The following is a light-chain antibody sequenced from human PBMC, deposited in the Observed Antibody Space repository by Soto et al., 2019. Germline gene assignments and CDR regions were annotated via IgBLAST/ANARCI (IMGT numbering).Light chain of an antibody. V-gene: IGKV1-39*01. CDR3: QQSYTSPLT. CDR1: QSIRRD. J-gene: IGKJ4*02. Sequence: DTQMTQSPSSLSASVGDRVNITCRASQSIRRDLNWYRQKPGKVPRLLIFVASSLQSGVPSRFSGSGSGTDFTLTISSLQPEDVATYYCQQSYTSPLTFGGGTKVEI. CDR2: VAS.